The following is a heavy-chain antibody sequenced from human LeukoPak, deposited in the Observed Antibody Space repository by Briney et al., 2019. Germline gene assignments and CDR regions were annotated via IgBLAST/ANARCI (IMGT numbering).Heavy chain of an antibody. J-gene: IGHJ4*02. V-gene: IGHV3-74*01. CDR2: IKGDGIST. CDR3: AKDHYWSIDY. D-gene: IGHD3-3*01. CDR1: GFSFSSYA. Sequence: GGSLRLSCAASGFSFSSYAMSWVRHAPGQGLVWVSRIKGDGISTNYADSVKGRFTISRDIAKNTLYLQMNSLRAEDTGVYYCAKDHYWSIDYWGRGTLVTVSS.